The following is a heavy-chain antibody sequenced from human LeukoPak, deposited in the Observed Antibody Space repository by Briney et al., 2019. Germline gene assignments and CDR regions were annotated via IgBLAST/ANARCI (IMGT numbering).Heavy chain of an antibody. CDR3: AREGSSSSLAH. D-gene: IGHD6-6*01. CDR2: INPSGAGT. CDR1: GYTFTSYY. J-gene: IGHJ4*02. V-gene: IGHV1-46*01. Sequence: ASVKVSCKAFGYTFTSYYMHWVRQAPGQGLEWMGLINPSGAGTSYAQKFQGRVTMARDTSTSTVYMELSSLRSEDTAVYYCAREGSSSSLAHWGQGTLVTVSS.